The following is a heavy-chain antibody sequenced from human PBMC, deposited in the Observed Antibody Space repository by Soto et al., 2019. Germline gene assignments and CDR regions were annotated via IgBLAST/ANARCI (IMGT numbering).Heavy chain of an antibody. J-gene: IGHJ4*02. D-gene: IGHD4-17*01. V-gene: IGHV4-59*01. Sequence: SETLSLTCTVSGGSMSSYYWSWIRQPPGKGLEWIGHIYSSGSTNYNPSLKSRVTISVETSKNQFSLKLSSVTAADTAVYYCAKDGNYGDFDYWGQGTLVTVSS. CDR1: GGSMSSYY. CDR2: IYSSGST. CDR3: AKDGNYGDFDY.